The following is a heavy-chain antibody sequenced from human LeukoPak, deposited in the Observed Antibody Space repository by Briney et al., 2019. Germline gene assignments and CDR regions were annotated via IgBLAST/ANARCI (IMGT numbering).Heavy chain of an antibody. Sequence: PGGSLRLSCAASGFTFSNYAMHWVRQGPGKGLEWVAFVSSDGSYDYYVDSVKGRFTVSRDNSRNTLYLQMNSLRAEDTAVYYCARDRKWEPRVFDYWGQGTLVTVSS. D-gene: IGHD1-26*01. CDR2: VSSDGSYD. V-gene: IGHV3-30*04. J-gene: IGHJ4*02. CDR3: ARDRKWEPRVFDY. CDR1: GFTFSNYA.